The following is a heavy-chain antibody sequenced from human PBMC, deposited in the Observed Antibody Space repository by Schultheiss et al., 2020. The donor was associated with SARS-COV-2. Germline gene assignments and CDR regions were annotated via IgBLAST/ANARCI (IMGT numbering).Heavy chain of an antibody. Sequence: ASVKVSCKASGYTFTSYGISWVRQAPGQGLEWMGWISAYNGNTNYAQKLQGRVTMTTDTSTSTAYMELRSLRSDDTAVYYCARAGDTAMVTYYYYYYMDVWGKGTTVTVSS. V-gene: IGHV1-18*01. CDR3: ARAGDTAMVTYYYYYYMDV. J-gene: IGHJ6*03. D-gene: IGHD5-18*01. CDR2: ISAYNGNT. CDR1: GYTFTSYG.